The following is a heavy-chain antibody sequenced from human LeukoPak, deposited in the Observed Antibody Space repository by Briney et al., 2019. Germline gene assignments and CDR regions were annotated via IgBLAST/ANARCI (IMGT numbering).Heavy chain of an antibody. J-gene: IGHJ4*02. V-gene: IGHV1-18*01. CDR1: GYSFTSYG. Sequence: ASLKVSCKASGYSFTSYGISWVRQAPGQGLEWMGWISAYNVNTNYAQKLQGRVTMTTDTSTSTAYMELRSLRSDDTAVYYCARDLGRDSSGYVLDYWGQGTLVTVSS. D-gene: IGHD3-22*01. CDR3: ARDLGRDSSGYVLDY. CDR2: ISAYNVNT.